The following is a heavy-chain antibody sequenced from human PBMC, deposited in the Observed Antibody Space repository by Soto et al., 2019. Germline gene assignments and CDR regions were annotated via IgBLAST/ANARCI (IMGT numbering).Heavy chain of an antibody. J-gene: IGHJ5*02. Sequence: SETLSSTCTLSGDSISRSSYYWAWIRQPPGKGLEWIGSIYYSGSTYYNPSLKSRVTISVDTSKNQFSLKLSSVTAADTAVYYCARVTSPWGQGTLVTGSS. CDR1: GDSISRSSYY. V-gene: IGHV4-39*01. CDR3: ARVTSP. CDR2: IYYSGST.